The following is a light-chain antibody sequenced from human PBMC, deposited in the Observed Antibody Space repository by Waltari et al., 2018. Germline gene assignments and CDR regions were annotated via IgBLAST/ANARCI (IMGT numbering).Light chain of an antibody. J-gene: IGKJ5*01. Sequence: ETVMTQSPATLSVSPGERATLSCRASQSVSSYLAWYQQKPGQGPRHLFYGATTRATGVPARFSASGSGTEFTLTISSLQSEDFAVYYCQQYNDWPPITFGQGTRLDIK. CDR3: QQYNDWPPIT. CDR2: GAT. CDR1: QSVSSY. V-gene: IGKV3-15*01.